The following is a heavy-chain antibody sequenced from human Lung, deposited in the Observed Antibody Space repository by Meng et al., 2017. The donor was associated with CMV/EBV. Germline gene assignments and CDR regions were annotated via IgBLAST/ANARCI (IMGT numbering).Heavy chain of an antibody. CDR2: IYWDDDK. CDR1: GCSISTSGGG. D-gene: IGHD3-9*01. V-gene: IGHV2-5*02. Sequence: QITLKESGPTLVKHTQTLTQTCTFPGCSISTSGGGVGWIRQPPGKALEWLALIYWDDDKRYSPSLKSRLTITKDTSKNQVVLTMTNMDPVDTATYYCAHTLMGTFYYDILTGYYAYWYFDLWGRGTMVTVSS. J-gene: IGHJ2*01. CDR3: AHTLMGTFYYDILTGYYAYWYFDL.